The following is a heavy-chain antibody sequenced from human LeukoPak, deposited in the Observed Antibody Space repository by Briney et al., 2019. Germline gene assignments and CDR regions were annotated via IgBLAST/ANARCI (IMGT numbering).Heavy chain of an antibody. CDR2: IYTGGST. V-gene: IGHV4-61*02. D-gene: IGHD4/OR15-4a*01. CDR1: GGSISSGSYC. J-gene: IGHJ4*02. Sequence: TSETLSLTCTVSGGSISSGSYCWSWIRQPAGKGLEWIGRIYTGGSTNYNPSFKSRVTISIDKSKNQFSLKLTSVTAADSAVYYCARGPLLGDDYDPPFRYWGQGTLVTVSS. CDR3: ARGPLLGDDYDPPFRY.